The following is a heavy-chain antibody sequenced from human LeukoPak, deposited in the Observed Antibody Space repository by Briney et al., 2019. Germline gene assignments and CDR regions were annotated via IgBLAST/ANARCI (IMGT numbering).Heavy chain of an antibody. CDR2: ISYDGSNK. V-gene: IGHV3-30*04. CDR3: ARVGDCGGDCTDAFDI. J-gene: IGHJ3*02. D-gene: IGHD2-21*02. CDR1: GFTFSSYA. Sequence: GGSLRLSCAASGFTFSSYAMHWVRQAPGKGLEWVAVISYDGSNKYYADSVKGRFTISRDNSKNTLYLQMNSLRAEDTAVYYCARVGDCGGDCTDAFDIWGQGTMVTVSS.